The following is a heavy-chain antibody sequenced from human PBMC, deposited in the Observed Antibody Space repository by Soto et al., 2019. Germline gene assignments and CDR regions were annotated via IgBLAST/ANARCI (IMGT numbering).Heavy chain of an antibody. V-gene: IGHV2-5*02. CDR2: IYWDDDK. CDR1: GFSLSTRGVG. D-gene: IGHD3-10*01. Sequence: QITLKESGPTLVKPTQTLTLTCTFSGFSLSTRGVGVGWIRQSPGKALEWLALIYWDDDKRYSPSLKSRLTITREPSKNRVVLTMTNMDPVDTGTYYCAHSRGFGDFHVWGQGPRSPSP. CDR3: AHSRGFGDFHV. J-gene: IGHJ6*02.